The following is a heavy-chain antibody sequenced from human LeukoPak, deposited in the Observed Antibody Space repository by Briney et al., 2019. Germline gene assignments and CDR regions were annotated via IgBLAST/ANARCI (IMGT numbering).Heavy chain of an antibody. CDR2: ISSSGSTI. V-gene: IGHV3-48*03. CDR3: ARGPDSSGWYGVIRYYYYGMDV. Sequence: GGSLRLSCAASGFTFSSYEMNWVRQAPGKGLEWVSYISSSGSTIYYADSVKGRFTISRDNAKNSLYLQMNSLRAEDTAVYYCARGPDSSGWYGVIRYYYYGMDVWGQGTRSPSP. CDR1: GFTFSSYE. D-gene: IGHD6-19*01. J-gene: IGHJ6*02.